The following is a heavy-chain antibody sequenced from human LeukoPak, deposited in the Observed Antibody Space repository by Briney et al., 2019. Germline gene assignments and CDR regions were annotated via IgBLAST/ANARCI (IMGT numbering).Heavy chain of an antibody. J-gene: IGHJ4*02. CDR2: IYYSGST. Sequence: PSETLSLTCTVSGGSISSYYWSWIRQPPGKELEWIGYIYYSGSTNYNPSLKSRVTISVDTSKNQFSLKLSSVTAADTAVYYCARRDSSWYYFDYWGQGTLVTVSS. V-gene: IGHV4-59*08. CDR1: GGSISSYY. D-gene: IGHD6-13*01. CDR3: ARRDSSWYYFDY.